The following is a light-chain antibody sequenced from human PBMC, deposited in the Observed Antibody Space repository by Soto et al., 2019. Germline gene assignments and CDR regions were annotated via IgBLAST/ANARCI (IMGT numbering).Light chain of an antibody. V-gene: IGLV1-40*01. CDR3: QSYDGSLSGYV. CDR2: GHS. CDR1: SSNIGAGFD. J-gene: IGLJ1*01. Sequence: QSVVAQSPSVSGAPGQRVTISCTGSSSNIGAGFDVHWYQQLPGTAPKLLIFGHSNRPSGVPDRFSGSKSGTSASLAITGLQPEDEADYYCQSYDGSLSGYVFGTGTKVTVL.